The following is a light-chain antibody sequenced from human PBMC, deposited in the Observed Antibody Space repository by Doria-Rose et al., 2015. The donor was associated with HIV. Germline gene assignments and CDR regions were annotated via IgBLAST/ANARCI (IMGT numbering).Light chain of an antibody. V-gene: IGKV3-20*01. CDR3: QHYDKSIFT. CDR2: GAS. CDR1: EAVSRSY. Sequence: SPGTLSLSPGESATLSCRASEAVSRSYLAWYQQKPGQVPRLLVYGASSRATGIPDRFSGSGSGTDFSLTISRLEPEDFAVYYCQHYDKSIFTFGPGNKVSFK. J-gene: IGKJ3*01.